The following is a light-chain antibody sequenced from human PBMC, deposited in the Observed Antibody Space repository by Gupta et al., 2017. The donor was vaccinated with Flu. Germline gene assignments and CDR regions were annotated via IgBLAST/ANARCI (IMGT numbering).Light chain of an antibody. CDR3: GTWDGSLNPEV. Sequence: QSVLTQPPSISAAPGQSVTISCSGSSSNIGNTYVSWYQQLPGKAPKLLIYENNKRPSGMPDRFSGSKSGTSAALGINGLQTGDEADYYCGTWDGSLNPEVFGTGTKVTVL. V-gene: IGLV1-51*02. CDR1: SSNIGNTY. CDR2: ENN. J-gene: IGLJ1*01.